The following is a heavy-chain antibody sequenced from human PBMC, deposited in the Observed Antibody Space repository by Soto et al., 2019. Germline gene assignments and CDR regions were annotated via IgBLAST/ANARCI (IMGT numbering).Heavy chain of an antibody. V-gene: IGHV3-9*01. D-gene: IGHD6-13*01. CDR1: GFTFDDYA. J-gene: IGHJ3*02. Sequence: GGSLRLSCAAPGFTFDDYAMHWVRQAPGKGLEWVSGISWNSGSIGYADSVKGRFTISRDNAKNSLYLQMNSLRAEDTALYYCAKDITSFKFSSSRLGSAFDIWGQGTMVTVS. CDR2: ISWNSGSI. CDR3: AKDITSFKFSSSRLGSAFDI.